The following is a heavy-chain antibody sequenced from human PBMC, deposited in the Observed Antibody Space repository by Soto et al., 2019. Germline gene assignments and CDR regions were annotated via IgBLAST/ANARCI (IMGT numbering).Heavy chain of an antibody. CDR3: WLPGYCSGGSCSVYYYYGMDV. CDR2: IWYDGSNK. CDR1: GFTFSSYG. J-gene: IGHJ6*02. Sequence: GGSLRLSCAASGFTFSSYGMHWVRQAPGKGLEWVAVIWYDGSNKYYADSVKGRFTNSRDNSKNTLYLQMNSLRAEDTAVYYCWLPGYCSGGSCSVYYYYGMDVWGQGTTVTVSS. V-gene: IGHV3-33*01. D-gene: IGHD2-15*01.